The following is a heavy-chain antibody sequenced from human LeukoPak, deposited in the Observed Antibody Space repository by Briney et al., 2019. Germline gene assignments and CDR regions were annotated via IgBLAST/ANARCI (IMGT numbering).Heavy chain of an antibody. D-gene: IGHD5-18*01. CDR2: IKPVGSEK. Sequence: GGSLRLSCVASGFTFSTYWMSWVRQAPGKGLEGVANIKPVGSEKNYVDSVKGRFIISRDNDKKSLSLQMNSLRAEDTAVYYCTRDWTDTAMGLFDYWGQGTLVTVSS. V-gene: IGHV3-7*01. J-gene: IGHJ4*02. CDR3: TRDWTDTAMGLFDY. CDR1: GFTFSTYW.